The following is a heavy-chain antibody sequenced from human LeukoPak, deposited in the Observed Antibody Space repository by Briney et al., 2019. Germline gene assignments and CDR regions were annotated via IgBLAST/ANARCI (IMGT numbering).Heavy chain of an antibody. CDR2: ITRSSTTI. CDR3: ATTLNIATPGHL. V-gene: IGHV3-48*01. J-gene: IGHJ4*02. Sequence: GGSLRLSCAASGFNFSIYSMNWVRQAPGKGLEWVSYITRSSTTIYYADSVKGRFTISRDNAKNSLYLQMNSLRAEDTGVYYCATTLNIATPGHLWGQGALVTVSS. CDR1: GFNFSIYS. D-gene: IGHD6-13*01.